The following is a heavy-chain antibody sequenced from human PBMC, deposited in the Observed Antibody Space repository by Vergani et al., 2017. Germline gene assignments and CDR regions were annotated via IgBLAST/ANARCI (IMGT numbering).Heavy chain of an antibody. V-gene: IGHV3-23*01. J-gene: IGHJ6*02. CDR1: GFTFSSLA. CDR3: AKANPRNSGYDYLYYYHAMDV. CDR2: IKNTGDST. Sequence: EVQLLQSEGAVVQPGGSLRLSCVASGFTFSSLAMSWVRQVHGQGLEWVSSIKNTGDSTHYADSVKGRFTISRDNSKNTLYLQMNSLRVEDTAVYYCAKANPRNSGYDYLYYYHAMDVWGQGTTVTVSS. D-gene: IGHD5-12*01.